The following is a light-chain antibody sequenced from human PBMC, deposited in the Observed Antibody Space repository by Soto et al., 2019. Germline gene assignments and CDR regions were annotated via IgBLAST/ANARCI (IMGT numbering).Light chain of an antibody. CDR1: QSISSY. Sequence: DVQMTQSPSSLSASEGDRVTITCRASQSISSYLNWYQHKPGQAPKLLISAASSLQSGVPSRFSGRGSGTDFTLTISSLQPQEFATTYCQQSYSPPYTFGQGTRLEIK. J-gene: IGKJ2*01. V-gene: IGKV1-39*01. CDR2: AAS. CDR3: QQSYSPPYT.